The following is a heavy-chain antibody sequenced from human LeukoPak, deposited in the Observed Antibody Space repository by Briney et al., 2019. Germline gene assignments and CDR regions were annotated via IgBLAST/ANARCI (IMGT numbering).Heavy chain of an antibody. Sequence: SETLSLTCTVSGGSINSYYWRWIRQPPGKGLEWIGYIYYSGSTNYNPSLKSRVTISVDTSKNQFSLKLSSVTAADTAVYYCARGHVGYDFWSGYRDAFDIWGQGTMVTVSS. J-gene: IGHJ3*02. CDR1: GGSINSYY. V-gene: IGHV4-59*01. D-gene: IGHD3-3*01. CDR3: ARGHVGYDFWSGYRDAFDI. CDR2: IYYSGST.